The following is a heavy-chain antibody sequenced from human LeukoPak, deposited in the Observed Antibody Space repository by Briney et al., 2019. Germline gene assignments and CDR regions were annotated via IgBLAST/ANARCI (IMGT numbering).Heavy chain of an antibody. J-gene: IGHJ4*02. Sequence: ASVKVSCKASGYTFTSYYMHWVRQAPGQGPEWMGIINPSGGSTSYAQKFQGRVTMTWDTSTSTVYMELSSLRSEDTAVYYCANSPGSSSFFDYWGQGTLVTVSS. V-gene: IGHV1-46*01. CDR1: GYTFTSYY. CDR2: INPSGGST. D-gene: IGHD6-6*01. CDR3: ANSPGSSSFFDY.